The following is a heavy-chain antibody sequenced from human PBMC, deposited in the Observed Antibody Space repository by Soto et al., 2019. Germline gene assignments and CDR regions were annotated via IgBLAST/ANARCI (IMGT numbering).Heavy chain of an antibody. J-gene: IGHJ5*02. Sequence: LVKVSCKASGGTFSSYAISWVRQAPGQGLEWMGGIIPIFGTANYAQKFQGRVTITADESTSTAYMELSSLRSEDTAVYYCASGVYYDFWSGYYHLDPWGQGTLVTVS. CDR3: ASGVYYDFWSGYYHLDP. D-gene: IGHD3-3*01. CDR1: GGTFSSYA. CDR2: IIPIFGTA. V-gene: IGHV1-69*13.